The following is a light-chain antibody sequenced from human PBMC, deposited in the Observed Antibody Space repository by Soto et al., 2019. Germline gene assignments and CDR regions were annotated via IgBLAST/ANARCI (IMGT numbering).Light chain of an antibody. Sequence: DIQMTQSPSSLSASVGDRVTITCRASQNIDTYLNWYQQKPGRAPKVLIHAASSLESGVPSRFSGSGSGTHFTLTISSLQPEDFATYFCQQSYNSYTFGQGTNLEIK. CDR1: QNIDTY. V-gene: IGKV1-39*01. CDR3: QQSYNSYT. J-gene: IGKJ2*01. CDR2: AAS.